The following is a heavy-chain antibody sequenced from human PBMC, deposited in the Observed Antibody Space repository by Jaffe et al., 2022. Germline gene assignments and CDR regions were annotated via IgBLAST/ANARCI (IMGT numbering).Heavy chain of an antibody. J-gene: IGHJ5*02. CDR1: GGSVSSGSYY. CDR2: IYYSGST. D-gene: IGHD6-13*01. Sequence: QVQLQESGPGLVKPSETLSLTCTVSGGSVSSGSYYWSWIRQPPGKGLEWIGYIYYSGSTNYNPSLKSRVTISVDTSKNQFSLKLSSVTAADTAVYYCARGAYSSSWYFRWFDPWGQGTLVTVSS. CDR3: ARGAYSSSWYFRWFDP. V-gene: IGHV4-61*01.